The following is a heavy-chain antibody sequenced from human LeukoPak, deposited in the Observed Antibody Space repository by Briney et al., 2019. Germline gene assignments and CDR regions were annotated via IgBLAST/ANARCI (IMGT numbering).Heavy chain of an antibody. CDR3: ARGHGRRYWYFDL. CDR1: GGSFSGYY. Sequence: SETLSLTCAVYGGSFSGYYWSWIRQPQGKGLEWIGEINHSGSTNYNPSLKSRVTISVDTSKNQCSLKLSSVTAADTAVYYCARGHGRRYWYFDLWGRGTLVTVSS. CDR2: INHSGST. V-gene: IGHV4-34*01. D-gene: IGHD4-17*01. J-gene: IGHJ2*01.